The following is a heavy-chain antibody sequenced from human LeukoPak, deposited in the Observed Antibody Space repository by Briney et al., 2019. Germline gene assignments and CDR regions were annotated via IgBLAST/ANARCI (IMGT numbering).Heavy chain of an antibody. J-gene: IGHJ6*02. CDR3: AKDQGGDYDYYYYGMDV. V-gene: IGHV1-18*04. D-gene: IGHD4-17*01. Sequence: GASVKVSCKASGYTFTSYGISWVRQAPGQGLEWMGWISAYNGNTNYAQKLQGRVTMTTDTSTSTAYMELRSLRAEDTAVYYCAKDQGGDYDYYYYGMDVWGQGTTVTVSS. CDR1: GYTFTSYG. CDR2: ISAYNGNT.